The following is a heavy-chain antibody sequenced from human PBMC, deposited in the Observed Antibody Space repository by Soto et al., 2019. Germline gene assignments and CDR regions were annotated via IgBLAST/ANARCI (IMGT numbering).Heavy chain of an antibody. V-gene: IGHV1-18*01. J-gene: IGHJ6*02. Sequence: ASVKVSCKASGYTFTSYGISWVRQAPGQGLEWMGWISAYNGNTNYAQKLQGRVTMTTDTSTSTAYMELRSLRSDETAVYYCARDLPTGFYDFWSGYSITNPYGMDVWGQGTTVTVSS. CDR3: ARDLPTGFYDFWSGYSITNPYGMDV. CDR2: ISAYNGNT. CDR1: GYTFTSYG. D-gene: IGHD3-3*01.